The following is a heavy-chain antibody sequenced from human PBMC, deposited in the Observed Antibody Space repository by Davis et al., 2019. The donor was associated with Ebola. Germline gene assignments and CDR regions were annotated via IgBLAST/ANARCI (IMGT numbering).Heavy chain of an antibody. V-gene: IGHV3-21*01. CDR3: ARVSTSSGNFYYYMDV. Sequence: GGSLRLSCAASGFAFSNYWVNWVRQAPGKGLEWVSSTSSSSDYIYYADSVKGRFTISKDNAKKSLYLQMNSLRAEDTAVYYCARVSTSSGNFYYYMDVWGKGTTVTVSS. D-gene: IGHD6-6*01. CDR2: TSSSSDYI. CDR1: GFAFSNYW. J-gene: IGHJ6*03.